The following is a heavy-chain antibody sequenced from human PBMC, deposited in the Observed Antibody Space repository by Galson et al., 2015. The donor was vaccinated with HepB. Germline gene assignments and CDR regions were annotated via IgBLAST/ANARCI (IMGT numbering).Heavy chain of an antibody. J-gene: IGHJ4*02. CDR1: GFTFSSYA. D-gene: IGHD2-2*01. V-gene: IGHV3-23*01. Sequence: SLRLSCAASGFTFSSYAMTWVRQAPGKGLEWVSAISGSGGSTYYADSVKGRFTISRDNSKNTPYLQMNSLRAEDTAVYYCAKAGGICSGTRCYGRRVDFWGQGTLVTVSS. CDR3: AKAGGICSGTRCYGRRVDF. CDR2: ISGSGGST.